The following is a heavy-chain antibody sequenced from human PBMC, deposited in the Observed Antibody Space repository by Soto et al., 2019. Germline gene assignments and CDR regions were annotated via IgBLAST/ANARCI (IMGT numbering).Heavy chain of an antibody. CDR3: ARVSIATTGRGIDH. CDR1: GFTFSGFW. V-gene: IGHV3-74*01. D-gene: IGHD1-1*01. Sequence: EVQLVESGGGLVQPGGSLRLSCAASGFTFSGFWMHWVRQAPGKGLVWVSRIHSNGIETTYADSVQGRFTISRDNAKNTLYLQMNSLRAEDTAVYYCARVSIATTGRGIDHWGQGTLVTVSS. J-gene: IGHJ5*02. CDR2: IHSNGIET.